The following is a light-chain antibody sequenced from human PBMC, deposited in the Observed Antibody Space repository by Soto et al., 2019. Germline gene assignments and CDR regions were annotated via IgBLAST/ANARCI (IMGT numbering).Light chain of an antibody. CDR2: GVV. V-gene: IGLV2-11*01. CDR3: CSYAGGYTYL. J-gene: IGLJ1*01. CDR1: RNDVGAYNY. Sequence: QSALTQPRSVSGSPGQSVTISCTGTRNDVGAYNYVSWYQQPPGRPPKLLIYGVVRWPSGVPDRFSGSKSGNTASLTISGLQAEDEADYFCCSYAGGYTYLFGTGTKVTVL.